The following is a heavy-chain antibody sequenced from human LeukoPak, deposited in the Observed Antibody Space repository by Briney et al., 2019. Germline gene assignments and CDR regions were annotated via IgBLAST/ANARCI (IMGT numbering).Heavy chain of an antibody. CDR2: VYLNSKDYYNASLT. D-gene: IGHD1-1*01. V-gene: IGHV4-34*01. J-gene: IGHJ6*03. CDR1: ADSDCRFH. Sequence: SVTLSLPCPAYADSDCRFHWPAVRQNPGLGWERMSDVYLNSKDYYNASLTDYNPSLKSRVTISVDSSNNELSLKVTSLTAADTGVYYCARVRHDPLEYGSYMDVWGKGTTVSVSS. CDR3: ARVRHDPLEYGSYMDV.